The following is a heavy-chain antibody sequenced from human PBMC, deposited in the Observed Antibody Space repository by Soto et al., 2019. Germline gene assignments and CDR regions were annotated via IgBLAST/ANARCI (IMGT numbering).Heavy chain of an antibody. CDR3: ARVEIGDYYDSSGWASDYYGMDV. V-gene: IGHV3-74*01. CDR1: GFTFSSYW. Sequence: GGSLRLSCAASGFTFSSYWMHWVRQAPGKGLVWVSRINSDGSSTSYADSVKGRFTISRDNAKNTLYLQMNSLRAEDTAVYYCARVEIGDYYDSSGWASDYYGMDVWGQGTTVTVSS. CDR2: INSDGSST. D-gene: IGHD3-22*01. J-gene: IGHJ6*02.